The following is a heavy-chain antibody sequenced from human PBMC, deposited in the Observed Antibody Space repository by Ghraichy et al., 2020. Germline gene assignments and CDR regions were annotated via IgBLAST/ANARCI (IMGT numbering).Heavy chain of an antibody. V-gene: IGHV1-2*04. Sequence: ASVKVSCKASGYAFTGYYMHWVRQAPGQGLEWVGWINPNSGGTNYAQKFQGWVTMTRDTSISTAYMELSRLRSDDTAVYYCARDGGAYSSGWYNYWGQGTLLTVSS. D-gene: IGHD6-19*01. CDR2: INPNSGGT. CDR3: ARDGGAYSSGWYNY. CDR1: GYAFTGYY. J-gene: IGHJ4*02.